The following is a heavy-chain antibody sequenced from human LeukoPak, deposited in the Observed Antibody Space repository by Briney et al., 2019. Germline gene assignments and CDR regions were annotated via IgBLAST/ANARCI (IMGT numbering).Heavy chain of an antibody. CDR2: VRYDGNNP. J-gene: IGHJ4*02. V-gene: IGHV3-30*02. Sequence: GGTLRLSCAASGFSFRSYGMSWVRQAPGKGLDWVAFVRYDGNNPYYSASVKGRFTISRDNSKNTVLLQMNNLRLEDAAVYYCARGSRYGDYPYYCDFWGQGTLVTVSS. CDR1: GFSFRSYG. CDR3: ARGSRYGDYPYYCDF. D-gene: IGHD4-17*01.